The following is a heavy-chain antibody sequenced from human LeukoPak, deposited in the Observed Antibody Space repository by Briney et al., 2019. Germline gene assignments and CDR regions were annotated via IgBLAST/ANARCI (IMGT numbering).Heavy chain of an antibody. CDR2: INHSGST. Sequence: PSETLSPTCAVYGGSFSGYYWSWIRQPPGKGLEWIGEINHSGSTNYNPSLKSRVTISVDTSKNQFSLKLSSVTAADTAVYYCARGGYYSAAYYMDVRGKGTTVTVSS. CDR1: GGSFSGYY. J-gene: IGHJ6*03. CDR3: ARGGYYSAAYYMDV. D-gene: IGHD3-22*01. V-gene: IGHV4-34*01.